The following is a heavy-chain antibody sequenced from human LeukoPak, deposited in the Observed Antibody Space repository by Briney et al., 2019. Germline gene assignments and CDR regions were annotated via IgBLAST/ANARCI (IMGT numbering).Heavy chain of an antibody. J-gene: IGHJ3*02. CDR3: ARDREVYYDSSGYYYGSDGNAFDI. Sequence: ASVKVSCKASGYTFTSYDINWVRQATGQGLEWMGWMNPNSGNTGYAQKFQGRVTMTRNTSISTAYMELSSLRSEDTAVYYCARDREVYYDSSGYYYGSDGNAFDIWGQGTMVTVSS. D-gene: IGHD3-22*01. CDR1: GYTFTSYD. V-gene: IGHV1-8*01. CDR2: MNPNSGNT.